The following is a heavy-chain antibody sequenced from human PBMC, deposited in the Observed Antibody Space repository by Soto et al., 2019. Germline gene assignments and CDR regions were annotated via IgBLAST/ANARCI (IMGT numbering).Heavy chain of an antibody. CDR3: ALPGDTAMVYGMDV. Sequence: PGGSLRLSCAASGFTFSSYGMHWVRQAPGKGLEWVAVISYDGSNKYYADSVKGRFTISRDNSKNTLYLQMNSLRAEDTAVYYCALPGDTAMVYGMDVWGQGTTVTVSS. CDR1: GFTFSSYG. J-gene: IGHJ6*02. V-gene: IGHV3-30*03. D-gene: IGHD5-18*01. CDR2: ISYDGSNK.